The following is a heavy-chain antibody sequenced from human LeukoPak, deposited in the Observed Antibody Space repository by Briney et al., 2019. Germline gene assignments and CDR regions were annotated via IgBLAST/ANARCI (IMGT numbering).Heavy chain of an antibody. CDR3: ARTPNIAVAGKAGGGDY. J-gene: IGHJ4*02. Sequence: GESLKISCKGSGYSFTSYWIGWVRQMPGKGLEWMGTIYPGDSDTRYSPSFQGQVTISADKSISTAYLQWSSLKASDTAMYYCARTPNIAVAGKAGGGDYWGQGTLVTVSS. D-gene: IGHD6-19*01. V-gene: IGHV5-51*01. CDR2: IYPGDSDT. CDR1: GYSFTSYW.